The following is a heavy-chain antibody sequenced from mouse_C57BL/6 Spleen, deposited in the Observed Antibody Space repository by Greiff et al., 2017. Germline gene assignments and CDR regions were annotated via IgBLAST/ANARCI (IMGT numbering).Heavy chain of an antibody. D-gene: IGHD1-1*01. J-gene: IGHJ2*01. Sequence: VQLKQSGPELVKPGASVKISCKASGYSFTGYYMNWVKQSPEKSLEWIGEINPSTGGTTYNQKFKAKATLTVDKSSSTAYMQLKSLTSEDSAVYYCARKGSLRSLFDYWGQGTTLTVSS. CDR3: ARKGSLRSLFDY. CDR2: INPSTGGT. V-gene: IGHV1-42*01. CDR1: GYSFTGYY.